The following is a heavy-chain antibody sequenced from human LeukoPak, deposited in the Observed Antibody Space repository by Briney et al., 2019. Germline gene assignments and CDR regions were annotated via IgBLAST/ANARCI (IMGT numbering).Heavy chain of an antibody. CDR2: INSDGSST. D-gene: IGHD3-3*01. CDR1: GFTFSSYW. J-gene: IGHJ6*02. CDR3: ARDRAGGTIFGVVITYYYYGMDV. V-gene: IGHV3-74*01. Sequence: PGGSLRLSCAASGFTFSSYWMHWVRQAPGKGLVWVSRINSDGSSTSYADSVKGRFTISRDNAKNTLYLQMNSLRAEDTAVYYCARDRAGGTIFGVVITYYYYGMDVWGQGTTVTVSS.